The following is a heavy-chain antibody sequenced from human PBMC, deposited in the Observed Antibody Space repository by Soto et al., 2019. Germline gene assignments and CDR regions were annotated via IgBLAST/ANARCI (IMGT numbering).Heavy chain of an antibody. CDR1: GFTFSSYA. Sequence: QVQLVESGGGVVQPGRSLRLSCAASGFTFSSYAMHWVRQAPGKGLEWVAVISYDGSNKYYADSVKGRFTISRDNSKNALYLQMNSLRAEDTAVYYCARDTRMAAAGTIDYWGQGTLVTVSS. V-gene: IGHV3-30-3*01. J-gene: IGHJ4*02. CDR3: ARDTRMAAAGTIDY. CDR2: ISYDGSNK. D-gene: IGHD6-13*01.